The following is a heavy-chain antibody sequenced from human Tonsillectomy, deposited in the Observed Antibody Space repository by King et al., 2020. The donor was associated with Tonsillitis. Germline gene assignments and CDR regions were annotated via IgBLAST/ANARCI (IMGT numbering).Heavy chain of an antibody. V-gene: IGHV1-18*04. CDR1: GYTFTSNG. Sequence: QLVQSGAGVKKPGASVKVSCKASGYTFTSNGISWVRQAPGQGLEWMGWISSYNGNTNYAQKFQGRVTMTKDTSTTTAYMELRSLRLDDTAVYYCARVSGDYEILTGFDYWGQGSLVSVSS. CDR2: ISSYNGNT. D-gene: IGHD3-9*01. CDR3: ARVSGDYEILTGFDY. J-gene: IGHJ4*02.